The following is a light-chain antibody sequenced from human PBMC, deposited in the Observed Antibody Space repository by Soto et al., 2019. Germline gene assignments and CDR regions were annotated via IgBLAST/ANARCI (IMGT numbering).Light chain of an antibody. CDR3: SSYRSSTTFV. V-gene: IGLV2-14*01. J-gene: IGLJ1*01. CDR2: EVS. CDR1: SSDVGTYNY. Sequence: QSALTQPASVSGSPGQSITISCTGTSSDVGTYNYVSWYQHLPGKAPKLMIYEVSNRPSGVSDRFSGSKSGDTASLTISGLQAEDEADYYCSSYRSSTTFVFGTGTKVTVL.